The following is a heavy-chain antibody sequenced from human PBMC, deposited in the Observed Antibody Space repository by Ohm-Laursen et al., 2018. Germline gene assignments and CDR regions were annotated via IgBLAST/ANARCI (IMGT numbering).Heavy chain of an antibody. CDR3: ARVGYYDGEDAFDI. J-gene: IGHJ3*02. CDR1: GFTFSSYW. Sequence: SLRLSCSASGFTFSSYWMSWVRQAPGKGLEWVANIKQDGSEKYYVDSVKGRFTISRDNARNSLYLQMSSLRVEDTAVYYCARVGYYDGEDAFDIWGQGTMVTVSS. V-gene: IGHV3-7*01. D-gene: IGHD3-22*01. CDR2: IKQDGSEK.